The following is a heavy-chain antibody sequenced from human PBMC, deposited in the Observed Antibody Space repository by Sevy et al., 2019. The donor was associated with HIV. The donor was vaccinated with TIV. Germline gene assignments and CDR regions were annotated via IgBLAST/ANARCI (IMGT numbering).Heavy chain of an antibody. Sequence: GGSLRLSCAASGFTFSSYWMSWVRQAPGKGLEWVANIKQDGSEKYYVDSVKGRFTISRDNAKNSLYLQMNSLRAEDTAVYYGARDGRTVTTYERGVDYGMDVWGQRTTVTVSS. V-gene: IGHV3-7*01. CDR2: IKQDGSEK. D-gene: IGHD4-4*01. J-gene: IGHJ6*02. CDR1: GFTFSSYW. CDR3: ARDGRTVTTYERGVDYGMDV.